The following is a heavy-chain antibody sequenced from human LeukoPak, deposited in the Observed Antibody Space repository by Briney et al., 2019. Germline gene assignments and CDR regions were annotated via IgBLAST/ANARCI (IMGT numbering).Heavy chain of an antibody. V-gene: IGHV1-46*01. CDR3: ARWTAQDQTSDHTRGFDY. Sequence: APVKVSCKASGYTFTSYYMHWVRQAPGQGLEWMGIINPSGGSTSYAQKFQGRVTMTRDTSTSTVYMELSSLRSEDTAVYYCARWTAQDQTSDHTRGFDYWGQGTLVTVSS. J-gene: IGHJ4*02. CDR2: INPSGGST. D-gene: IGHD2-2*01. CDR1: GYTFTSYY.